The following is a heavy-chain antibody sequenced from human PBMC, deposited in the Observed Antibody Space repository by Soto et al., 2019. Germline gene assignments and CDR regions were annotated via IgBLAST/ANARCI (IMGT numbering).Heavy chain of an antibody. Sequence: GGSLRLSCAASGFIFTNYYMTGVRQAPGKGLEWVSSSSGSAGTIYYADPVKGRFTISRDNSKDTLYLQMNSLRAEDTAVYYCAKYRTVETTTIFDYWGQGILVTVSS. CDR3: AKYRTVETTTIFDY. J-gene: IGHJ4*01. CDR1: GFIFTNYY. V-gene: IGHV3-23*01. D-gene: IGHD1-26*01. CDR2: SSGSAGTI.